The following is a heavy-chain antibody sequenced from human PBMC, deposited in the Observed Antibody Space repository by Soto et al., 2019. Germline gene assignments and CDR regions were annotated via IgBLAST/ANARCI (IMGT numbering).Heavy chain of an antibody. J-gene: IGHJ5*02. CDR2: INHSGST. CDR1: GGSFSGYY. V-gene: IGHV4-34*01. D-gene: IGHD2-15*01. Sequence: SETLSLTCAVYGGSFSGYYWSWIRQPPGKGLEWIGEINHSGSTNYNPSLKSRVTISVDTSKNQFSLKLSSVTAADTAVYYCASGVVAAIYWFDPWGQGTLVTVSS. CDR3: ASGVVAAIYWFDP.